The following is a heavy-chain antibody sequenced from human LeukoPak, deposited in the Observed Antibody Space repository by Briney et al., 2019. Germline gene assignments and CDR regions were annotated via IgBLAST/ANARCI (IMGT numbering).Heavy chain of an antibody. D-gene: IGHD3-10*01. CDR2: INPNSCGT. Sequence: GAAVKVSCKASGYTFTGYYMHWVRQAPGQGRAWMGWINPNSCGTNYAQKLQGRVTMTRDTSISTAYMELSRLRSDDTAVYYCARSTMVREIDYWGQGTLVTVSS. V-gene: IGHV1-2*02. CDR3: ARSTMVREIDY. CDR1: GYTFTGYY. J-gene: IGHJ4*02.